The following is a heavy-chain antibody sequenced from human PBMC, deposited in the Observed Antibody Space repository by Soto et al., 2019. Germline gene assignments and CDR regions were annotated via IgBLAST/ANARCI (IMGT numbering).Heavy chain of an antibody. CDR3: ARESPSYYHSSGPVGY. CDR1: GFTFSRYA. V-gene: IGHV3-30-3*01. CDR2: ISYDGSNK. D-gene: IGHD3-22*01. J-gene: IGHJ4*02. Sequence: QVQLVESGGGVVQPGRSLRLSCAASGFTFSRYAMHWGRQAPGKGLEWVAVISYDGSNKYYADSVKGRFTISRDNSKNTLYLQMNSLRAEDTAVYHCARESPSYYHSSGPVGYWGQGTLVTVSS.